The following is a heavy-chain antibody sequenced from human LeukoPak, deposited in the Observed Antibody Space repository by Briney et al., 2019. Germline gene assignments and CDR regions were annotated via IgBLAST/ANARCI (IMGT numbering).Heavy chain of an antibody. Sequence: SETLSLTCAVYGGSFSGYYWSWIRQPPGKGLEWIGEINHSGSTNYNPSLKSRVTISVDTSKNQFSLKLSSVTAADTAVYYCARQVWEHFVYWGQGTLVTVSS. CDR1: GGSFSGYY. V-gene: IGHV4-34*01. CDR2: INHSGST. CDR3: ARQVWEHFVY. J-gene: IGHJ4*02. D-gene: IGHD1-26*01.